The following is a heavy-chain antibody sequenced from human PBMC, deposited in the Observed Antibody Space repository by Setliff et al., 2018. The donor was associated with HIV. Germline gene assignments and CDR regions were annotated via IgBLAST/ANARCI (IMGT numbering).Heavy chain of an antibody. CDR1: GYSISSGYY. CDR2: IYHSGST. Sequence: PSETLSLTCAVSGYSISSGYYWGWIRQPPGKGLEWIGSIYHSGSTYYNPSLKSRVNISVDTSKNQFSLKLSSVTAADTAVYYCARAVSHVDYWGQGTLVTVSS. J-gene: IGHJ4*02. CDR3: ARAVSHVDY. D-gene: IGHD6-19*01. V-gene: IGHV4-38-2*01.